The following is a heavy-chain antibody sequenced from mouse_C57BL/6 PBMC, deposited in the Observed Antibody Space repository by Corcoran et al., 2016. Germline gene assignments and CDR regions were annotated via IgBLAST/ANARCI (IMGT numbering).Heavy chain of an antibody. CDR2: INTYSGVP. J-gene: IGHJ1*03. CDR1: GYTFTTYG. V-gene: IGHV9-3*01. CDR3: VRDSNWYVDV. Sequence: QIQLVQSGPELKKPGETVKISCKASGYTFTTYGMSWVKQAPGKDLKWMGWINTYSGVPTYADDFKGRFAFSLETSASTAYLQINNLKKEDTATYFCVRDSNWYVDVWGTGTTVTVSS.